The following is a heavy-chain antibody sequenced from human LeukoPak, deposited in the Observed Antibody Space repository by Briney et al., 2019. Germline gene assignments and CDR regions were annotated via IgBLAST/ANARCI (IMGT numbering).Heavy chain of an antibody. J-gene: IGHJ6*02. CDR1: GGTFSSYA. D-gene: IGHD3-22*01. CDR3: ARDSYTMIVAKNEYGMDV. Sequence: SVTVSCKASGGTFSSYAISWVRQAPGQGLEWMGRIIPILGIANYAQKFQGRVTITADESTSTAYMEMSSLRSEDTAVYYCARDSYTMIVAKNEYGMDVWGQGTTVTVSS. V-gene: IGHV1-69*10. CDR2: IIPILGIA.